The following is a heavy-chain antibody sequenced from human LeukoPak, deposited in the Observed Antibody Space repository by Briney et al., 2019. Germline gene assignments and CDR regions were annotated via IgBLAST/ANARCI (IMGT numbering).Heavy chain of an antibody. V-gene: IGHV3-21*01. J-gene: IGHJ5*02. CDR1: GFTFISYS. D-gene: IGHD3-10*01. CDR2: ISSSSSYI. CDR3: ARALWFGELPVENWFDP. Sequence: GGSLRLSCAASGFTFISYSMKWVRQAPGKGLEWVSSISSSSSYIYYADSVKGRFTISRDNAKNSLYLQMNSLRAEDTAVYYCARALWFGELPVENWFDPWGQGTLVTVSS.